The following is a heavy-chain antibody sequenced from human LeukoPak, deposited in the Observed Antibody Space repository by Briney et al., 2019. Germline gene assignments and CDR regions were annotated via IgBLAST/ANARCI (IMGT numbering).Heavy chain of an antibody. V-gene: IGHV4-30-2*01. CDR3: ARVSEVAHHYYYYMDV. CDR1: GGSISSGGYY. Sequence: SETLSLTCTVSGGSISSGGYYWSCIRQPPGKGLECIGYIYHSGSTYYNPSLKSRVTISVDRSKNQFSLKLSSVTAADTAVYYCARVSEVAHHYYYYMDVWGKGTTVTVSS. CDR2: IYHSGST. D-gene: IGHD2-21*01. J-gene: IGHJ6*03.